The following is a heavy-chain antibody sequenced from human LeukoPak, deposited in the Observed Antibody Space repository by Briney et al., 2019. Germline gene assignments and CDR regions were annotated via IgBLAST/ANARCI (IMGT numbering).Heavy chain of an antibody. Sequence: SETLSLTCAVYVGSFSGYYWSWIRQPPGKGLEWIGEINHSGSTNYNPSLKSRVTISVDTSKNQFSLKLSSVTAADTAVYYCARVAWSGYYKESWFDPWGQGTLVTVSS. CDR2: INHSGST. CDR1: VGSFSGYY. J-gene: IGHJ5*02. CDR3: ARVAWSGYYKESWFDP. D-gene: IGHD3-3*01. V-gene: IGHV4-34*01.